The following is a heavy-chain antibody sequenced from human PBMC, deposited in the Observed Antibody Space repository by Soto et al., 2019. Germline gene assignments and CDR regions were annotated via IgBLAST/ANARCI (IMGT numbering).Heavy chain of an antibody. Sequence: PGGSLRLSCAASGFTFNYHCMSWVRQAPGKGLEWVSYISSSGSTIYYADSVKGRFTISRDNAKNSLYLQMNSLRAEDTAVYYCARYSSSWNMDVWGKGTTVTVSS. CDR2: ISSSGSTI. CDR1: GFTFNYHC. V-gene: IGHV3-11*01. D-gene: IGHD6-13*01. J-gene: IGHJ6*03. CDR3: ARYSSSWNMDV.